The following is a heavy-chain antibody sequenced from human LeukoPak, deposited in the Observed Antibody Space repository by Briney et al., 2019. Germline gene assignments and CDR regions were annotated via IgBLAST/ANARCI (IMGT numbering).Heavy chain of an antibody. V-gene: IGHV1-69*05. J-gene: IGHJ5*02. CDR2: IIPIFGTA. CDR3: AGEPMIGSHWFDP. D-gene: IGHD3-22*01. CDR1: GGTFSSYA. Sequence: SVKVSCKASGGTFSSYAISWVRQAPGQGLEWMGGIIPIFGTANYAQKFQGRVTITTDESTSTAYMELSSLRSEDTAVYYCAGEPMIGSHWFDPWGQGTLVTVSS.